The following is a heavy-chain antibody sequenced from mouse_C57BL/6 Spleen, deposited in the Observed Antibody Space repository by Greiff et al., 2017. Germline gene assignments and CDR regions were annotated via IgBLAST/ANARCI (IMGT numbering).Heavy chain of an antibody. CDR3: ARTGSRRNYFDY. CDR2: INYDGSST. CDR1: GFTFSDYY. Sequence: EVMLVESEGGLVQPGSSMKLSCTASGFTFSDYYMAWVRQVPEKGLEWVANINYDGSSTYYLDSLKSRFIISRDNAKNILYLQMSSLKSEDTATYYCARTGSRRNYFDYWGQGTTLTVSS. J-gene: IGHJ2*01. D-gene: IGHD4-1*01. V-gene: IGHV5-16*01.